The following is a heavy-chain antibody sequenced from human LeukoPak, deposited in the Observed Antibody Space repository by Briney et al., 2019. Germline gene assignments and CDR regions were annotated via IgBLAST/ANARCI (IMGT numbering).Heavy chain of an antibody. V-gene: IGHV3-53*01. J-gene: IGHJ3*02. CDR3: ARELRGAFDI. CDR1: GFTVSSNY. D-gene: IGHD3-16*01. CDR2: IYSGGST. Sequence: PGGSLRLSCAASGFTVSSNYMSWVRQAPGKGLEWVSVIYSGGSTYYADSVKGRFTISRDNSKNTLYLQMNSLRVEDTAVYYCARELRGAFDIWGQGTMVTVSS.